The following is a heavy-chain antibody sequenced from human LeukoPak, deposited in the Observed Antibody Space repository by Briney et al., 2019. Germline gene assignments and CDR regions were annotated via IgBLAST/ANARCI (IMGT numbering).Heavy chain of an antibody. CDR2: INHSGST. CDR1: GGSFSGYY. D-gene: IGHD3-16*02. J-gene: IGHJ4*02. Sequence: SETLSLTCAVYGGSFSGYYWSWIRQPPGKGLEWIGEINHSGSTNYNPSLKSRVTISVDTSKNQFSLKLSSVTAADTAVYYCARADYVWGSYRSKRPFDYWGQGTLVTVSS. V-gene: IGHV4-34*01. CDR3: ARADYVWGSYRSKRPFDY.